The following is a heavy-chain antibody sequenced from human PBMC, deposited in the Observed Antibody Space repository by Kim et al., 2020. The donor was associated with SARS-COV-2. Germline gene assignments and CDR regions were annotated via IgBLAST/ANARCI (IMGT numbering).Heavy chain of an antibody. J-gene: IGHJ6*02. CDR2: VSLTGDVI. V-gene: IGHV3-43D*03. CDR1: GFTFDDYG. D-gene: IGHD3-10*01. CDR3: AKDIDTIVRGRGVDV. Sequence: GGSLRLSCEASGFTFDDYGMHWVRQAPGKGLEWVSLVSLTGDVIYYADSVQGRFTISRDNSKKSVFLQMNSLRSEDTGLYFCAKDIDTIVRGRGVDVWG.